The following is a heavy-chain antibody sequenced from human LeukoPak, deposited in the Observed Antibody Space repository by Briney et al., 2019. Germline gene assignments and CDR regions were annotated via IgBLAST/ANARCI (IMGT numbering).Heavy chain of an antibody. Sequence: SETLSLTCSVSGGSINSGGFYWGWVRQSPGKGLEWIGSIRHTGTTFYNPSLKSRVSISIDTSKNQFSLKVTSVTAADTAVYYCARQDDQDHGDPNRFDPWGQGTLVIVSS. CDR3: ARQDDQDHGDPNRFDP. CDR1: GGSINSGGFY. J-gene: IGHJ5*02. D-gene: IGHD4/OR15-4a*01. CDR2: IRHTGTT. V-gene: IGHV4-39*01.